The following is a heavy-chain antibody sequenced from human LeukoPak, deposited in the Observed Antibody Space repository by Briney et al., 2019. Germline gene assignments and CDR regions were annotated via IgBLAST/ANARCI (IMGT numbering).Heavy chain of an antibody. CDR3: ARLSMDSSSSLPAGPYYFDY. Sequence: SQTLSLTCAVSGGSISSGDYSWSWIRQPPGTGLEWIGNIYYSGSTYYNPSLKSRVTISVDTSKNQFSLKLSSVTAADTAVYYCARLSMDSSSSLPAGPYYFDYWGQGTLVTVSS. V-gene: IGHV4-30-4*07. CDR1: GGSISSGDYS. D-gene: IGHD6-6*01. J-gene: IGHJ4*02. CDR2: IYYSGST.